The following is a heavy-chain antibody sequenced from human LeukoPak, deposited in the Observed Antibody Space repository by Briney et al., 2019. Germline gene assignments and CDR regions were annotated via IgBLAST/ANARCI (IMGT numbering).Heavy chain of an antibody. V-gene: IGHV1-8*03. D-gene: IGHD5-12*01. CDR3: ASYSAYAQ. CDR1: GYTFTSYD. Sequence: ASVKVSCKASGYTFTSYDVNWVRQATGQGLEWMGWMNPNSGNTGYAQKFQGRVTITRNTSISTAYMELSGLTSEDTAVHYCASYSAYAQWGQGTLVTVSS. J-gene: IGHJ4*02. CDR2: MNPNSGNT.